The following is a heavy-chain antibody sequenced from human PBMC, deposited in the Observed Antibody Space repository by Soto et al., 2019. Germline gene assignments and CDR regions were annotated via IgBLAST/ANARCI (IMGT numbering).Heavy chain of an antibody. CDR2: ISGSGDST. Sequence: EVQLLESGGGLVQPGGSLRLSCAASGFTFSSYAMSWVRQAPGKGLEWVSAISGSGDSTYYADSVKGRFTIYRDNSKNTLYLQMNSLRAEDTAVYYCAKSLGYCSGGSCYGIYYYYYYYMDVWGKGTTVTVSS. V-gene: IGHV3-23*01. CDR1: GFTFSSYA. CDR3: AKSLGYCSGGSCYGIYYYYYYYMDV. D-gene: IGHD2-15*01. J-gene: IGHJ6*03.